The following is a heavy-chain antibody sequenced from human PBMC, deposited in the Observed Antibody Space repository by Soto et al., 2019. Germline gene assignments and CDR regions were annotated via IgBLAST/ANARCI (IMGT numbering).Heavy chain of an antibody. CDR2: IYHSGST. CDR1: EGSISSGGYS. V-gene: IGHV4-30-2*01. Sequence: SETLSLTCAFSEGSISSGGYSLSWIRQLPGKGLEWIGYIYHSGSTYYNPSLKSRVTISVDRSKNQFSLKLSSVTAADTAVYYCARERPDGSRLDPWGQGNLVTVSS. CDR3: ARERPDGSRLDP. J-gene: IGHJ5*02. D-gene: IGHD6-13*01.